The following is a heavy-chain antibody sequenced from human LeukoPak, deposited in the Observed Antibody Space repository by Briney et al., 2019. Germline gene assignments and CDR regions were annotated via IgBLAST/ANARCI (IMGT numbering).Heavy chain of an antibody. V-gene: IGHV1-2*02. CDR3: ARDPRAAAPQYNWFDP. CDR1: GYTFTGYY. J-gene: IGHJ5*02. CDR2: INPNNGDT. Sequence: ASVKVSCKASGYTFTGYYMHWVRQAPGQGLEWMGWINPNNGDTNYAQKFQDRVTMTRDTSISTAYMELSRLRSDDTAVYYCARDPRAAAPQYNWFDPWGQGTLVTVSS. D-gene: IGHD6-13*01.